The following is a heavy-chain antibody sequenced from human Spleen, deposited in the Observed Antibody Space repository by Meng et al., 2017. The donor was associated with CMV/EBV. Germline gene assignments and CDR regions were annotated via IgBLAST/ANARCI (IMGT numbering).Heavy chain of an antibody. CDR3: ARAGALWFGGGLDV. CDR2: IKQDGSEK. CDR1: GFTFSSYW. Sequence: GESLKISCAASGFTFSSYWMSWVRQAPGKGLEWVANIKQDGSEKYYVDSVKGRFTISRDNAKNSLYLQMNSLRAEDTAVYYCARAGALWFGGGLDVWGQGTTVTVSS. D-gene: IGHD3-10*01. J-gene: IGHJ6*02. V-gene: IGHV3-7*04.